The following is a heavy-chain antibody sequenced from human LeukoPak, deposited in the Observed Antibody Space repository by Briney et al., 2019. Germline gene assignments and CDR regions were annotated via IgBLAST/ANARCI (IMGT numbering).Heavy chain of an antibody. J-gene: IGHJ4*02. D-gene: IGHD1-26*01. CDR1: GGSISSTTYY. CDR2: IYYSGNT. CDR3: ARHYLGGNYPDYFNH. V-gene: IGHV4-39*01. Sequence: SETLSLTCIASGGSISSTTYYWGWIRQPPGKRLVWIGSIYYSGNTYYNPSLKSRVTISIDTSKNQFSLNLNSVTAADTALYSCARHYLGGNYPDYFNHWGQGTLVTVSS.